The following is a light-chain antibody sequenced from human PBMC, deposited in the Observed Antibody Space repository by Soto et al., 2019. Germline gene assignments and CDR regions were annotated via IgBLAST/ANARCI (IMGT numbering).Light chain of an antibody. Sequence: EIVLTQSPGTLSLSPGESATLSCRASQIVSSRYLAWYQQKPGQAPRLLIYDASSRATGIPDRFSGSGSGTEFTLTISRLEPEDFAVYYCHQYAGSPRTFGQGTKVEV. CDR3: HQYAGSPRT. V-gene: IGKV3-20*01. CDR1: QIVSSRY. J-gene: IGKJ1*01. CDR2: DAS.